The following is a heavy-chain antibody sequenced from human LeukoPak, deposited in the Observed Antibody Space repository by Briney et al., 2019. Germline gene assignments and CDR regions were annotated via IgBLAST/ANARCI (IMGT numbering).Heavy chain of an antibody. CDR2: IKSKTDGGTT. CDR3: TTVGWDYYYMDV. Sequence: PGGSLRLSCAASGFTFSSYGMHWVRQAPGKGLEWVGRIKSKTDGGTTDYAAPVKGRFTISRDDSKNTLYLQMNSLKTEDTAVYYCTTVGWDYYYMDVWGKGTTVTVSS. CDR1: GFTFSSYG. J-gene: IGHJ6*03. V-gene: IGHV3-15*01. D-gene: IGHD5-24*01.